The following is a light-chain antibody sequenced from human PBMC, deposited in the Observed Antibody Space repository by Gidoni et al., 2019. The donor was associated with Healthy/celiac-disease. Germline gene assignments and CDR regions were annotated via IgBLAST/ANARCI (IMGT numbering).Light chain of an antibody. CDR1: QSVSSN. J-gene: IGKJ1*01. V-gene: IGKV3-15*01. Sequence: EIVITQSPATLSVSPGERATLSCRTSQSVSSNLAWYQQKPGQAPRLLIYGASTRATGIPAGFSGSGSGTEFTLTISSLQSEDFAVYYCQQYNNWPPWTFGQGTKVEIK. CDR3: QQYNNWPPWT. CDR2: GAS.